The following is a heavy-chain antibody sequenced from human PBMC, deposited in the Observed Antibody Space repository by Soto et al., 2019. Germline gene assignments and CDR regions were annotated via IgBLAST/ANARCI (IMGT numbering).Heavy chain of an antibody. V-gene: IGHV4-30-4*01. J-gene: IGHJ4*02. Sequence: QVQLQESGPGLVKPSQTLSLTCTVSGGSISSGDYYWSWIRQPPGKGLEWIGYIYYSGSTYYNPYLKSRVTISVDTSKNQFSLKLSSVTAADTAVYYCARTPQLDPSHFDYWGQGTLVTVSS. D-gene: IGHD1-1*01. CDR2: IYYSGST. CDR3: ARTPQLDPSHFDY. CDR1: GGSISSGDYY.